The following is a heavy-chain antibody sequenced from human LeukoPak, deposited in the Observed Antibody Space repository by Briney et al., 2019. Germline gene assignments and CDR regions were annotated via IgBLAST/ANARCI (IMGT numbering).Heavy chain of an antibody. D-gene: IGHD5-24*01. CDR3: ARAPPRLDGYILYY. J-gene: IGHJ4*02. CDR2: INPTTGLA. Sequence: VASVKVSCKACGGIFTNLAINRVRQAPGQGLEWMGRINPTTGLASYAQKFQGRVTITADKSTSTAYMELSSLRSEDTAVYYCARAPPRLDGYILYYWGQGTLVTVSS. V-gene: IGHV1-69*04. CDR1: GGIFTNLA.